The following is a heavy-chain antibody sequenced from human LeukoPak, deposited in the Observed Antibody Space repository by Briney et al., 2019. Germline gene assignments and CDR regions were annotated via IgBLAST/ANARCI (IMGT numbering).Heavy chain of an antibody. Sequence: PGGSLRLSCAASGFTFSSYSMNWVRQAPGKGLEWVSSISSSSSYIYYADSVKGRFTISRDNSKNTLYLQMNSLRAEDTAVYYCARTDIVVVPAAVGYWGQGTLVTVSS. V-gene: IGHV3-21*04. CDR3: ARTDIVVVPAAVGY. D-gene: IGHD2-2*01. CDR2: ISSSSSYI. J-gene: IGHJ4*02. CDR1: GFTFSSYS.